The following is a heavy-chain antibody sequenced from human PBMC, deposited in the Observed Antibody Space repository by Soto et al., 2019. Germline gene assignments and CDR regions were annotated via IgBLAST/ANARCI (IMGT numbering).Heavy chain of an antibody. CDR1: GFTFSEAW. D-gene: IGHD2-8*01. V-gene: IGHV3-15*07. CDR2: IKAKHDGGRI. CDR3: ATYFLLRSTNGAFDI. Sequence: GGSLRLSCAASGFTFSEAWMHWVRQAPGKGLEWVGRIKAKHDGGRIDYATPVKGRFGISRDDSKNTVYLEMNSLKTEDTAMYYCATYFLLRSTNGAFDIWGQGTTVSVSS. J-gene: IGHJ3*02.